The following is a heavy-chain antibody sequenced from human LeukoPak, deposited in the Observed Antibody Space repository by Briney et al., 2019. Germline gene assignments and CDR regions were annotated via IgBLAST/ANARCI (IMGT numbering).Heavy chain of an antibody. CDR2: MNWNGGGT. CDR3: ARLVRWEGSWYPFDWFDP. Sequence: GGSLRLSCAASGFTFDDYGMSWVRQAPGKGLEWVSGMNWNGGGTGYADSVKGRFTISRDNAKNSLYLQMNSLRADDTALYYCARLVRWEGSWYPFDWFDPWGQGTLVTVSS. J-gene: IGHJ5*02. V-gene: IGHV3-20*04. CDR1: GFTFDDYG. D-gene: IGHD6-13*01.